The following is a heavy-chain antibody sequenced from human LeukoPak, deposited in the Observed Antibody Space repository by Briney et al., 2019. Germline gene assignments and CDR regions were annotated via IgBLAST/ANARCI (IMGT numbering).Heavy chain of an antibody. J-gene: IGHJ6*03. D-gene: IGHD2-15*01. CDR1: GFTFSSYG. CDR2: ISSSSTI. Sequence: PGGSLRLSCAASGFTFSSYGMTWVRQAPGKGLEWVSCISSSSTIYYADSVKGRFTISRDNAKNSLYLQLNSLRAEDTAVYYCARVLRYCSGGNCYSGGLGYMDVWGKGTTVTISS. V-gene: IGHV3-48*01. CDR3: ARVLRYCSGGNCYSGGLGYMDV.